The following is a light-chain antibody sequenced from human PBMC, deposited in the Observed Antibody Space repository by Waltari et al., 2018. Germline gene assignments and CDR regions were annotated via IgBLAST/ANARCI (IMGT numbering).Light chain of an antibody. CDR2: WAS. Sequence: DIVMTQSPDSLAVSLGERATINCKSSKSVLYSPNNKNYLAWYQQKPGPPPKLLIYWASTRESGVPDRFSGSGSGTDFTLTISSLQAEDVAVYYCQQYYSTPTWTFGQGTKVEIK. CDR3: QQYYSTPTWT. CDR1: KSVLYSPNNKNY. J-gene: IGKJ1*01. V-gene: IGKV4-1*01.